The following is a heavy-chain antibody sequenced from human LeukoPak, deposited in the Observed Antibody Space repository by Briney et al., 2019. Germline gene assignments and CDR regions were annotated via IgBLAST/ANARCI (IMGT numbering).Heavy chain of an antibody. CDR1: GYTFTSYH. CDR2: IIPIFGTA. D-gene: IGHD4-17*01. J-gene: IGHJ4*02. CDR3: ARDQVVDDYGDYGASLDY. V-gene: IGHV1-69*13. Sequence: ASVKVSCKASGYTFTSYHMHWVRQAPGQGLEWMGGIIPIFGTANYAQKFQGRVTITADESTSTAYMELSSLRSEDTAVYYCARDQVVDDYGDYGASLDYWGQGTLVTVSS.